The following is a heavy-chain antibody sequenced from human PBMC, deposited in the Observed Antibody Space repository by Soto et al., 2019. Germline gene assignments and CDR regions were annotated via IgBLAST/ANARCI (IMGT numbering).Heavy chain of an antibody. Sequence: QVQLQESGPGLVKPSQTLSLTCTVSGGSISSGGYYWNWIRQHPGKGLEWIGYIYYSGSTYYNPSLKSRVTISVDTSKNQFSLNPSSVTAADTAVYSCARAVLSLADAFDIWGQGTVVTVSS. CDR2: IYYSGST. V-gene: IGHV4-31*03. CDR1: GGSISSGGYY. J-gene: IGHJ3*02. CDR3: ARAVLSLADAFDI.